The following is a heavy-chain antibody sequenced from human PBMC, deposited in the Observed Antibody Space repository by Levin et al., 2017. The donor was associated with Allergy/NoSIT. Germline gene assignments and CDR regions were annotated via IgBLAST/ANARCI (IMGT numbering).Heavy chain of an antibody. CDR2: INWNGGST. CDR1: GFTFDDYG. Sequence: PGGSLRLSCAASGFTFDDYGMSWVRQAPGKGLEWVSGINWNGGSTGYADSVKGRFTISRDNAKNSLYLQMNSLRTEDTALYYCARGYGDSSSGPRMDVWGQGTAVTVSS. V-gene: IGHV3-20*04. CDR3: ARGYGDSSSGPRMDV. J-gene: IGHJ6*02. D-gene: IGHD6-13*01.